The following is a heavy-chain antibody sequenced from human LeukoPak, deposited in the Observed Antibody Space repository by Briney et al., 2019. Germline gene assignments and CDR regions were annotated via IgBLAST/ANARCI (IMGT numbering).Heavy chain of an antibody. D-gene: IGHD5-18*01. Sequence: GESLKISCKGSGYSFTSYWIGWVRQMPGKGLEWMGIIYPGDSDTRYSPSFQGQVTISADKSISTAYLQWSSLKASDTAMYYCAVSWDLVGTAMVTGQGFDPWGQGTLVTVSS. V-gene: IGHV5-51*01. CDR2: IYPGDSDT. J-gene: IGHJ5*02. CDR3: AVSWDLVGTAMVTGQGFDP. CDR1: GYSFTSYW.